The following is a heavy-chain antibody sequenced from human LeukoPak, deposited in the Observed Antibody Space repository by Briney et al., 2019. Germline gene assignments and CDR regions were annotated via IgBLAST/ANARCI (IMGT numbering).Heavy chain of an antibody. CDR3: ARDSEYSSSFAFDI. CDR1: GYTFNSYG. J-gene: IGHJ3*02. D-gene: IGHD6-13*01. V-gene: IGHV3-33*01. Sequence: PGGSLRLSCAASGYTFNSYGLHWVRQAPGKGLEWLADIWYDGSKKYYADSVKGRFTISRDDSKSTLYLQMNSLRAEDTAVYYCARDSEYSSSFAFDIWGQGTMVTVS. CDR2: IWYDGSKK.